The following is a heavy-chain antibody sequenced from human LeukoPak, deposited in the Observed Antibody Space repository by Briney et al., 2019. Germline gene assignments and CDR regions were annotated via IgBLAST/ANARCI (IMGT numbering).Heavy chain of an antibody. V-gene: IGHV3-49*04. CDR3: ARGPIQLWIHNAMDV. CDR1: GFTFGDHA. D-gene: IGHD1-1*01. CDR2: IRSKAYRGTI. J-gene: IGHJ6*02. Sequence: GGSLRLSCTGSGFTFGDHAMGWVRQAPGKGLEWVGFIRSKAYRGTIEYAASVKGRFTISRDDSASIAYLQMNSLKIEDTAVYYCARGPIQLWIHNAMDVWGQGTTVTVSS.